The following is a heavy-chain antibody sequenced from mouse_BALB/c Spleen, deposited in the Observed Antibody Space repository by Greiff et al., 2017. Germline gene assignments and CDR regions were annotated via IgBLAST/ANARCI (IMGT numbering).Heavy chain of an antibody. CDR1: GFTFSSFG. CDR2: ISSGSSTI. J-gene: IGHJ1*01. Sequence: EVQVVESGGGLVQPGGSRKLSCAASGFTFSSFGMHWVRQAPEKGLEWVAYISSGSSTIYYADTVKGRFTISRDNPKNTLFLQMTSLRSEDTAMYYCARLGSSYWYFDVWGAGTTVTVSS. CDR3: ARLGSSYWYFDV. D-gene: IGHD1-1*01. V-gene: IGHV5-17*02.